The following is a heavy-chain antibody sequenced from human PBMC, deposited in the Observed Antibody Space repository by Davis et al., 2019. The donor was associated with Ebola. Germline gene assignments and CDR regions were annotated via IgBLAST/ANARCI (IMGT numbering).Heavy chain of an antibody. CDR1: GFTFSDSF. J-gene: IGHJ4*02. CDR3: AREGFIKRLGDQKYYFDY. CDR2: IGHSGNTI. Sequence: PGGSLRLSCAASGFTFSDSFMSWIRQAPGKGPEWISYIGHSGNTISYAESVKGRFTISRDNANNSLYLQMDSLRAEDTALYYCAREGFIKRLGDQKYYFDYWGQGTLVTVSS. V-gene: IGHV3-11*01. D-gene: IGHD3-16*01.